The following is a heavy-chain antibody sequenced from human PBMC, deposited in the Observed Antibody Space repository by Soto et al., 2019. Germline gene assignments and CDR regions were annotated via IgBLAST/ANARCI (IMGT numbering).Heavy chain of an antibody. D-gene: IGHD3-3*01. CDR1: GGSISSGGYS. J-gene: IGHJ4*02. Sequence: SETLSLTCAVSGGSISSGGYSWSWIRQPPGKGLEWIGYIYHSGSTYYNPSLKSRVTISVDRSKNQFSLKLSSVTAADTAVYYCARAGDDFWRGYYGFYFDYWGQGTLVTVSS. V-gene: IGHV4-30-2*01. CDR2: IYHSGST. CDR3: ARAGDDFWRGYYGFYFDY.